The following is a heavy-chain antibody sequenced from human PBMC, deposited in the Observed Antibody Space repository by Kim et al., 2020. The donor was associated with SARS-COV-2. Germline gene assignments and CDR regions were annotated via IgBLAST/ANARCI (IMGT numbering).Heavy chain of an antibody. Sequence: GGSLRLSCAASGFTFSSYSMNWVRQAPGKGLEWVSSISSSSSYIYYADSVKGRFTISRDNAKNSLYLQMNSLRAEDTAVYYCARDIVAVAGTYPSYWGQGTLVTVSS. J-gene: IGHJ4*02. CDR1: GFTFSSYS. D-gene: IGHD6-19*01. CDR3: ARDIVAVAGTYPSY. V-gene: IGHV3-21*01. CDR2: ISSSSSYI.